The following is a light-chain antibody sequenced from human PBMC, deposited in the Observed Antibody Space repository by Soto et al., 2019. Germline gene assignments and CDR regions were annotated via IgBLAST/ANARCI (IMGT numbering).Light chain of an antibody. CDR3: QRQGPSSPST. V-gene: IGKV3-20*01. CDR1: QTVSSNY. J-gene: IGKJ3*01. Sequence: EIVLTQSPGTLSLSPGERATLSCRASQTVSSNYLAWYQQKPGQPPRLLIYGASHRVAGIPDRFSGSGSGTDFSPIISRMEPADDAVYYYQRQGPSSPSTFGPGTKVEIK. CDR2: GAS.